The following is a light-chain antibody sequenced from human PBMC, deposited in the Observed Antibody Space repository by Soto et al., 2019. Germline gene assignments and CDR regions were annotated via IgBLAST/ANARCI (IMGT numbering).Light chain of an antibody. CDR2: GAS. CDR1: QSVSSSY. Sequence: EIVLTQSPGTLSLSPGERATLSCRASQSVSSSYLAWYQQKPGQAPRLLIYGASNRATGIPVRFSGSGSGTDFTLTISRLEPEDFAVYYCQQYGSSPLTFGGGTKVEI. J-gene: IGKJ4*01. CDR3: QQYGSSPLT. V-gene: IGKV3-20*01.